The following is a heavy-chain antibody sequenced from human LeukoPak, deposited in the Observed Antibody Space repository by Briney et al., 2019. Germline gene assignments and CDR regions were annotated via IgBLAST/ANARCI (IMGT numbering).Heavy chain of an antibody. CDR3: ARVSRRQLVRVDGMDV. J-gene: IGHJ6*02. Sequence: PGGSPRLSCAASGFTVSSNYMSWVRQAPGKGLEWVSVIYSGGSTYYADSVKGRFTISRDNSKNTLYLQMNSLRAEDTAVYYCARVSRRQLVRVDGMDVWGQGTTVTVSS. CDR1: GFTVSSNY. CDR2: IYSGGST. D-gene: IGHD6-13*01. V-gene: IGHV3-53*01.